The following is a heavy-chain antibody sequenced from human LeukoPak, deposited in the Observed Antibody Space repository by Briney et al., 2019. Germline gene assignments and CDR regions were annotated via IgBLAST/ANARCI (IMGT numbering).Heavy chain of an antibody. D-gene: IGHD5-18*01. Sequence: SETLSLTCTVSGYSISSGYYWGWIRQPPGKGLEWIGSIYYSGSTYYNPSLKSRVTIFVDTSKNQFSLNLSSVTAADTAVYYCARWGGIHVGWFDPWGQGTLVTVSS. J-gene: IGHJ5*02. V-gene: IGHV4-38-2*02. CDR1: GYSISSGYY. CDR2: IYYSGST. CDR3: ARWGGIHVGWFDP.